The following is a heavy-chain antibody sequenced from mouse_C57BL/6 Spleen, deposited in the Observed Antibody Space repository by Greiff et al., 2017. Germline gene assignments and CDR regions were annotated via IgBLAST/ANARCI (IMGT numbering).Heavy chain of an antibody. CDR3: ASEPAVPYARDY. CDR1: GFNIQTSY. D-gene: IGHD1-1*01. CDR2: LDPAHGNT. V-gene: IGHV14-3*01. Sequence: EVQLQQSVAELVRPGDSVTLSCTASGFNIQTSYMHWVQQRPEQGLAWLGRLDPAHGNTKYAPKFPGKATITADTSSNTAYLQLSSLTSEDTAIYYWASEPAVPYARDYWGQGTSVTVSS. J-gene: IGHJ4*01.